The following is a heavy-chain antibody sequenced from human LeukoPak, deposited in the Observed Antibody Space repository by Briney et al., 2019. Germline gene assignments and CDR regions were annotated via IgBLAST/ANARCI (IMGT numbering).Heavy chain of an antibody. V-gene: IGHV3-7*03. CDR3: AKHIVVVVAATLDY. Sequence: GGSLRLSCVASGFTFSSYWMSWVRQTPGKGLEWVVNIKQDGSEKNYVDSVKGRFTISRDNAKNSLYLQMNSLRAEDTAVYYCAKHIVVVVAATLDYWGQGTLVTVSS. J-gene: IGHJ4*02. CDR1: GFTFSSYW. CDR2: IKQDGSEK. D-gene: IGHD2-15*01.